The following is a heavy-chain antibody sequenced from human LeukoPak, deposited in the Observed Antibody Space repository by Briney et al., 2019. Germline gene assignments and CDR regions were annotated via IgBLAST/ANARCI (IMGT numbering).Heavy chain of an antibody. CDR1: GFPVSGNH. CDR3: AKEPSGMDV. V-gene: IGHV3-23*01. CDR2: ISGSGGST. J-gene: IGHJ6*02. Sequence: GGSLRLSCAASGFPVSGNHLTWVRQAPGKGLEWVSAISGSGGSTYYADSVKGRFTISRDNSKNTLYLQMNSLRAEDTAVYYCAKEPSGMDVWGQGTTVTVSS.